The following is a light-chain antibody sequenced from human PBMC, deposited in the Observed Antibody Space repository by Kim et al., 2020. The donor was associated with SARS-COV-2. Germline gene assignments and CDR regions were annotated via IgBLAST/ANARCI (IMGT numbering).Light chain of an antibody. CDR2: SNS. J-gene: IGLJ2*01. V-gene: IGLV1-44*01. CDR3: STWDDSLNGVI. CDR1: SSNIGIHS. Sequence: GPRVTMSCSWSSSNIGIHSVIWYQHLQGAAPKLLIHSNSQRPSGVPDRISASKSGTSASLAISGLQSEDEGDYYCSTWDDSLNGVIFGGGTQLTVL.